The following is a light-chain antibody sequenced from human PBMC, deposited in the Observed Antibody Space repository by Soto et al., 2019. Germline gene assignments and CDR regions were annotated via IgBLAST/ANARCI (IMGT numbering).Light chain of an antibody. J-gene: IGLJ2*01. CDR3: QTWGTGIRV. CDR2: LNSDGSH. V-gene: IGLV4-69*01. CDR1: SGHSSYA. Sequence: QPVLTQSPSASASLGASVNLTCILSSGHSSYAIAWHQQQPEKGPRYLMKLNSDGSHSKGDGIPDRFSGSSSGAERYLTISSLQSEDEADYYCQTWGTGIRVFGGGTKLTVL.